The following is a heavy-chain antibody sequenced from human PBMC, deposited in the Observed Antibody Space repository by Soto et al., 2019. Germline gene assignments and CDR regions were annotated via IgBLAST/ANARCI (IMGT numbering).Heavy chain of an antibody. D-gene: IGHD2-15*01. V-gene: IGHV3-23*01. J-gene: IGHJ4*02. Sequence: GGSLRLSCAASGFTFSSYAMSWVRQAPGKGLEWVSVISGSGGSTYYADSVKGRFTISRDNSKNTLYLQMNSLRAEDTALYYCAKDRGGYCSGGSCYSDSWGQGTLVTVSS. CDR2: ISGSGGST. CDR1: GFTFSSYA. CDR3: AKDRGGYCSGGSCYSDS.